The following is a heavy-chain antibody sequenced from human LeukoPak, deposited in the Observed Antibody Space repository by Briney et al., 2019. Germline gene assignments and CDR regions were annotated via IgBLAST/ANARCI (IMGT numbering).Heavy chain of an antibody. CDR2: IYYSGST. V-gene: IGHV4-59*01. CDR1: GGSISSYY. J-gene: IGHJ4*02. CDR3: ARVVGFGELFRIDY. D-gene: IGHD3-10*01. Sequence: SETLSLTCTVSGGSISSYYWSWIRQPPGKGLEWIGYIYYSGSTNYNPSLKSRVTISVDTSKNQFSLKLSSVTAADTAVYYCARVVGFGELFRIDYWGQGTLVTVSS.